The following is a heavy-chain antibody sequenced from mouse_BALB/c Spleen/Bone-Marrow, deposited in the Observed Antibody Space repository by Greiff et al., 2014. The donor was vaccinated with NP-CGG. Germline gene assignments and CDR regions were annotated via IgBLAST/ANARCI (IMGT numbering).Heavy chain of an antibody. J-gene: IGHJ3*01. CDR3: AREGYYGSPFAY. CDR1: GYTFTSYW. CDR2: INPSTGYT. D-gene: IGHD1-1*01. Sequence: QVHVKQSGAELAKPGASVKMSCKASGYTFTSYWMHWVKQRPGQGLEWIGYINPSTGYTEYNQKFKGKATLTADKSSSTAYMQLSSLTSEDSAVYYCAREGYYGSPFAYWGQGTLVTVSA. V-gene: IGHV1-7*01.